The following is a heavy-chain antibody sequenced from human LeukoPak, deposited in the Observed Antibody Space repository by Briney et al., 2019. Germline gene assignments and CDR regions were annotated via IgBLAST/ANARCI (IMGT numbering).Heavy chain of an antibody. CDR2: INHSGST. CDR3: ARHYERGYSSGWKLTNWFDP. D-gene: IGHD6-19*01. CDR1: GGSFSGYY. J-gene: IGHJ5*02. Sequence: PSETLSLTCAVYGGSFSGYYWSWIRQPPGKGLEWIGEINHSGSTNYNPSLKSRVTISVDTSKNQFSLKLSSVTAADTAVYYCARHYERGYSSGWKLTNWFDPWGQGTLVTVSS. V-gene: IGHV4-34*01.